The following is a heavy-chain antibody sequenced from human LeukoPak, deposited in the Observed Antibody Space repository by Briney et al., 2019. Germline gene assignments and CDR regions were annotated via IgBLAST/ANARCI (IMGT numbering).Heavy chain of an antibody. D-gene: IGHD2-2*01. Sequence: GGSLRLSCAASGFAFSSYAMSWVRQAPGMGLEWVSAISGSGVSTYYSDSVKGRFTISRDNSKNTLYLQMNNLRAEDTAVYYCAKTLGYCTTTSCFPYYGMDVWDKGTTVTVSS. J-gene: IGHJ6*04. CDR2: ISGSGVST. CDR3: AKTLGYCTTTSCFPYYGMDV. V-gene: IGHV3-23*01. CDR1: GFAFSSYA.